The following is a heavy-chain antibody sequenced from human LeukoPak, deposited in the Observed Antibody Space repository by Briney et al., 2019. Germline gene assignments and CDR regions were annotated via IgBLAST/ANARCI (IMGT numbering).Heavy chain of an antibody. CDR2: ISAYNGNT. D-gene: IGHD2-2*02. CDR3: ARNGPYCSSTSCYKYYYYMDV. J-gene: IGHJ6*03. Sequence: ASVKVSCKASGYTFTSYGTSWVRQAPGQGLEWMGWISAYNGNTNYAQKLQGRVTMTTDTSTSTAYMELRSLRSDDTAVYYCARNGPYCSSTSCYKYYYYMDVWGKGTTVTVSS. CDR1: GYTFTSYG. V-gene: IGHV1-18*01.